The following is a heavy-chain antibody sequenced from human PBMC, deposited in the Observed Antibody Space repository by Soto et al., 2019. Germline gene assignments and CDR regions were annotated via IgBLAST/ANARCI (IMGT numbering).Heavy chain of an antibody. V-gene: IGHV1-3*01. Sequence: QVQLVQSGAEVKKPGASVKVSCKASGYTFTSYAMHWVRQAPGQRLQWMGWINAGNGNTKYSQKFQGRVTITRDTSASTAYMELSSLRSEDTAVYYCARTGGKDYGDCFDYWGQGTLVTVSS. J-gene: IGHJ4*02. CDR2: INAGNGNT. D-gene: IGHD4-17*01. CDR3: ARTGGKDYGDCFDY. CDR1: GYTFTSYA.